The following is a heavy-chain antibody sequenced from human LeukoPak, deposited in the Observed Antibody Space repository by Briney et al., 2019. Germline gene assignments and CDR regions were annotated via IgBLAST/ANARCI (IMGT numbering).Heavy chain of an antibody. Sequence: SETLSLTCTVSGGSISSSSYYWGWIRQPPWKGLEWIGSIYYSGSTYYNPSLKSRVTISVDTSKNQFSLKLSSVTAADTAVYYCASQGGSSGALYYYYHYMDVWGKGTTVTVSS. CDR2: IYYSGST. CDR1: GGSISSSSYY. V-gene: IGHV4-39*07. J-gene: IGHJ6*03. CDR3: ASQGGSSGALYYYYHYMDV. D-gene: IGHD6-6*01.